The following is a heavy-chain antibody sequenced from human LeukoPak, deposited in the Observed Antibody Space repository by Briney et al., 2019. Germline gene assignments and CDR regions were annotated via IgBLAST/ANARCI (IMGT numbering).Heavy chain of an antibody. D-gene: IGHD2-2*01. Sequence: ASVKVSCKASGGTFSSYEISWVRQAPGQGLEWMGGIIPMFGIAKYAQKFQGRVTITADKSTSTAYMELSSLRSEDTAVYYCASGTTDIVVVPATLRNYYFDYWGQGTLVTVSS. CDR1: GGTFSSYE. J-gene: IGHJ4*02. V-gene: IGHV1-69*10. CDR3: ASGTTDIVVVPATLRNYYFDY. CDR2: IIPMFGIA.